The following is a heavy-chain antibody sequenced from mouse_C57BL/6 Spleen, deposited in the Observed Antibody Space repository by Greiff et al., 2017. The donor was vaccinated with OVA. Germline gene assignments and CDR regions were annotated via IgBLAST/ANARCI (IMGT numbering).Heavy chain of an antibody. CDR2: IWSGGST. Sequence: VMLVESGPGLVQPSQSLSITCTVSGFSLTSYGVHWVRQSPGKGLEWLGVIWSGGSTDYNAAFISRLSISKDNSKSQVFFKMNSLQADDTAIYYCARRGTTVGYFDVWGTGTTVTVSS. J-gene: IGHJ1*03. CDR3: ARRGTTVGYFDV. CDR1: GFSLTSYG. D-gene: IGHD1-1*01. V-gene: IGHV2-2*01.